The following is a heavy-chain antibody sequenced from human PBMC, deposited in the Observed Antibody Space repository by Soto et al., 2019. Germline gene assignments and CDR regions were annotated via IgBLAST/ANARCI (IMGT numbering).Heavy chain of an antibody. CDR1: GGSISSGGYY. Sequence: QVQLQESGPGLVKPSQTLSLTCTVSGGSISSGGYYWSWIRQHPGKGLEWIGYIYYSGSTYSNPFPKCSVYATVDTFHEQCSRYPSSVAGVDSALFYCAGRVLGLQWFGEVNKYWYFRLWGGGTLVTDSS. CDR3: AGRVLGLQWFGEVNKYWYFRL. CDR2: IYYSGST. V-gene: IGHV4-31*01. J-gene: IGHJ2*01. D-gene: IGHD3-10*01.